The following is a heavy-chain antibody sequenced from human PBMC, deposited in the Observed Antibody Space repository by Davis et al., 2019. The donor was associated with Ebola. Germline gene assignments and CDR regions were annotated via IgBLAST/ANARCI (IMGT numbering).Heavy chain of an antibody. Sequence: GESLKISCAASGFTFSNYAMHWVRQAPGKGLEWVAVITYDGSSKHYADSVKGRFSISRDNSKNTQYLQMNSLRAEDTAVYYCARDTYYYGSGNYMYGMDVWGKGTTVTVSS. CDR3: ARDTYYYGSGNYMYGMDV. CDR1: GFTFSNYA. D-gene: IGHD3-10*01. CDR2: ITYDGSSK. V-gene: IGHV3-30-3*01. J-gene: IGHJ6*04.